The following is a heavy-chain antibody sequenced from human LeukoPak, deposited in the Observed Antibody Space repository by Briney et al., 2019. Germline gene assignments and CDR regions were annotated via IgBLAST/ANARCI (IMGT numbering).Heavy chain of an antibody. CDR3: ARVKYDSSGYYLDYFDY. J-gene: IGHJ4*02. CDR2: INPNSGGT. V-gene: IGHV1-2*02. Sequence: PGGSPRLSCAASGFTFSSYGMHWVRQAPGQGLEWMGWINPNSGGTNYAQKFQGRVTMTRDTSISTAYMELSRLRSDDTAVYYCARVKYDSSGYYLDYFDYWGQGTLVTVSS. D-gene: IGHD3-22*01. CDR1: GFTFSSYG.